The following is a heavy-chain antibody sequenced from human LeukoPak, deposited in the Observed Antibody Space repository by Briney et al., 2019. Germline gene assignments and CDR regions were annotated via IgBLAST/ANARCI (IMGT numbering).Heavy chain of an antibody. CDR2: IKQDGSEK. D-gene: IGHD3-3*01. V-gene: IGHV3-7*01. CDR1: GFTFSNYW. CDR3: ARVNDFWSGYYYYMDV. J-gene: IGHJ6*03. Sequence: GGSLRLSCAASGFTFSNYWMSWVRQAPGKGLEWVANIKQDGSEKYYVDSVKGRFTISRDNAKNSLYLQMNSLRAEDTAVYYCARVNDFWSGYYYYMDVWGKGTTVTVSS.